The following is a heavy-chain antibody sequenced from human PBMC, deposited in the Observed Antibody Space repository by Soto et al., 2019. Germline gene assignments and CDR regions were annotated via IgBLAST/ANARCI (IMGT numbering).Heavy chain of an antibody. CDR3: ARVRYYDSRAPFDY. J-gene: IGHJ4*02. D-gene: IGHD3-22*01. V-gene: IGHV3-21*01. Sequence: GGSLRLSCAASGFTFSTYSMNWVRQAPGKGLEWVSSITSSSSYIYYADSVRGRFTISRDNAQNSLYLQMSSLRAEDTAVYYCARVRYYDSRAPFDYWGQGTLVTVSS. CDR2: ITSSSSYI. CDR1: GFTFSTYS.